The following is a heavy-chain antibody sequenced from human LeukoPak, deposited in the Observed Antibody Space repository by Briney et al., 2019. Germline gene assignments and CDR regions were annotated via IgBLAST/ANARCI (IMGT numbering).Heavy chain of an antibody. Sequence: SETLSLTCAVYGGSFSGYYWSWIRQPPGKGLEWIGEINHSGSTNYNPSLKSRVTISVDTSKNQFSLKLSSVTAADTAVYYCARFRREYQLPKDYWGQGTLVTVSS. CDR3: ARFRREYQLPKDY. D-gene: IGHD2-2*01. J-gene: IGHJ4*02. CDR2: INHSGST. CDR1: GGSFSGYY. V-gene: IGHV4-34*01.